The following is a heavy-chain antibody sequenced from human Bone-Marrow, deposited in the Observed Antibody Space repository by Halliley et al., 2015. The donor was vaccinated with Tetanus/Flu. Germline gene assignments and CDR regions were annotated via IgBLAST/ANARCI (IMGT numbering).Heavy chain of an antibody. CDR2: IDISDSYI. D-gene: IGHD3-10*01. V-gene: IGHV5-10-1*01. CDR3: ARFSGSYFPFDY. J-gene: IGHJ4*02. Sequence: LEWMGMIDISDSYIKYNPSIEGHVTISADKSIATAYLHWSSVKASDTAMYYCARFSGSYFPFDYWGQGTLLTVSS.